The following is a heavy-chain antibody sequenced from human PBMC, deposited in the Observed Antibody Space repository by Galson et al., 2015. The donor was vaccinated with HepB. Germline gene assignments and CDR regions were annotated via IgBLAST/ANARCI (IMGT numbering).Heavy chain of an antibody. CDR1: GSTFSRHG. CDR2: IWFDGTKN. CDR3: ARYLGDYYGFDI. J-gene: IGHJ3*02. Sequence: SLRLSCAASGAASGSTFSRHGMHWVRQAPGKGLEWVALIWFDGTKNYHAEYLKGRFTISRANSKNILYLQMNSLGAEDTAMYYCARYLGDYYGFDIWGQGTMVIVSA. D-gene: IGHD2/OR15-2a*01. V-gene: IGHV3-33*01.